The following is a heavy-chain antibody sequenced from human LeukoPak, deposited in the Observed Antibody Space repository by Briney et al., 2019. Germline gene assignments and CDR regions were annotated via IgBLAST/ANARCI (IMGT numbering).Heavy chain of an antibody. CDR1: GGSIRSYY. V-gene: IGHV4-59*08. D-gene: IGHD3-10*01. J-gene: IGHJ1*01. Sequence: SETLSLTCTVSGGSIRSYYWSWIRQPPGKGLEWIGYIYYSGSTNYNPSLKSRVTISVDTSKNQFSLKLSSVTAADTAVYYFSSSDYYGSGRTNYFQHWGQGTLVTVSS. CDR2: IYYSGST. CDR3: SSSDYYGSGRTNYFQH.